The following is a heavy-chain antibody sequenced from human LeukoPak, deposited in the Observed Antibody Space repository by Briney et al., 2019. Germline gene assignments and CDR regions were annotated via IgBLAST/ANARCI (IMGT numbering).Heavy chain of an antibody. D-gene: IGHD3-10*01. CDR2: IASKTDGGAT. J-gene: IGHJ4*02. CDR1: GLTVTNAW. CDR3: TTGIRGD. Sequence: PGGSLRLSCSASGLTVTNAWMNWVRQAPGEGLDWVGRIASKTDGGATDYAAPVKGRFTISRDDSKNTLNLQMNSLKTEDTAVYYCTTGIRGDWGQGTLVTVSS. V-gene: IGHV3-15*07.